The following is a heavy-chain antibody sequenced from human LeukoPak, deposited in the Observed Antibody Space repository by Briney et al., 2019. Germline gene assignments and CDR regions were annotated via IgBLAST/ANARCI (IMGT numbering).Heavy chain of an antibody. CDR3: ARVSYSSSWYTMYYFDY. CDR1: GFTFSSYA. D-gene: IGHD6-13*01. J-gene: IGHJ4*02. CDR2: ISGSGGST. V-gene: IGHV3-23*01. Sequence: GGSLRLSCAASGFTFSSYAMGWVRQAPGKGLEWVSAISGSGGSTYYADSVKGRFTISRDNSKNTLYLQMNCLRAEDTAVYYCARVSYSSSWYTMYYFDYWGQGTLVTVSS.